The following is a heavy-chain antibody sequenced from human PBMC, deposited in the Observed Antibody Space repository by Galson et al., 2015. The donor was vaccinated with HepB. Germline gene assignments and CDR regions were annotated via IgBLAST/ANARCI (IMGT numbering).Heavy chain of an antibody. CDR1: GYTFTSYG. J-gene: IGHJ6*02. D-gene: IGHD3-9*01. V-gene: IGHV1-18*04. CDR3: ARDATDWGPEYGMDV. CDR2: ISAYNGNT. Sequence: SVKVSCKASGYTFTSYGISWVRQAPGQGLEWMGWISAYNGNTNYAQKLQGSVTMTTDTSTSTAYMELRSLRSDDTAVYYCARDATDWGPEYGMDVWGQGTTVTVSS.